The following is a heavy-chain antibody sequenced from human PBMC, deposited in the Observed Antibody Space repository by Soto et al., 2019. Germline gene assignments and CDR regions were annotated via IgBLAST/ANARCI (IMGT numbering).Heavy chain of an antibody. CDR2: INAGNGNT. V-gene: IGHV1-3*01. CDR3: ARDKAYCSGGSCFYFDY. Sequence: GASVKVSCKASGYTFTSYAMHWVRQAPGQRLEWMGWINAGNGNTKYSQKFQGRVTITRDTSASTAYMELSSLRSEDTAVYYCARDKAYCSGGSCFYFDYWGQGTLVTVSS. CDR1: GYTFTSYA. D-gene: IGHD2-15*01. J-gene: IGHJ4*02.